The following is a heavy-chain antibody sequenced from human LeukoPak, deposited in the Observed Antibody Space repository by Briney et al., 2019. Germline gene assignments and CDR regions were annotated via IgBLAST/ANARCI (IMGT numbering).Heavy chain of an antibody. CDR1: GYTFTSYD. Sequence: ASVKVSCKASGYTFTSYDINWVRQATGQGLEWMGWMNPNGGNTGYAQKFQGRVTMTRNTSISTAHMELSSLRSEDTAVYYCARGPGIAAADIDYWGQGTLVTVSS. D-gene: IGHD6-13*01. J-gene: IGHJ4*02. CDR3: ARGPGIAAADIDY. V-gene: IGHV1-8*01. CDR2: MNPNGGNT.